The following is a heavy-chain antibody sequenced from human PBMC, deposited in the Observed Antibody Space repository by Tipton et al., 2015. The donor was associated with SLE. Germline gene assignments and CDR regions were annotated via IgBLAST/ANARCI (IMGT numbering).Heavy chain of an antibody. CDR3: ATSPYPAV. V-gene: IGHV4-4*07. J-gene: IGHJ4*02. Sequence: TLSLTCTVSGGSISCYYWSWIRQPAGKGLEWIGRIYTSGSTNYNPTLKSRVTMSVDTSKNQFSLKLSSVTAADTAVYYCATSPYPAVWGQGTLVTVSS. CDR1: GGSISCYY. CDR2: IYTSGST.